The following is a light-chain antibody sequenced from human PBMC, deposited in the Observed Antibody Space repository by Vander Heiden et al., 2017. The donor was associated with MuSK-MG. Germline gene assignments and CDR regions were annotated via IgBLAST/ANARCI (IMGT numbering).Light chain of an antibody. J-gene: IGKJ4*01. Sequence: EIVMTQSPATLSVSPGERATLSFRASQSVSSNLAWYQQKPGQAPRLLIYGASTRATGIPARFSGSGSGTEFTLTISSLQSEDFAVYYCQQYKNWPPLTFGGGTKVEIK. CDR3: QQYKNWPPLT. CDR2: GAS. V-gene: IGKV3-15*01. CDR1: QSVSSN.